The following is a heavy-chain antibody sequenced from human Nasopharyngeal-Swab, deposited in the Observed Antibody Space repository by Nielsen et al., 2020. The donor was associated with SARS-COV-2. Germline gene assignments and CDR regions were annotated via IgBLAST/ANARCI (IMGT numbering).Heavy chain of an antibody. Sequence: RQAPGKGLEWVSYISHSSSQTNYADSVKGRFTISRDNAKKTLHLQMNSLRAEDTAVYYCVRLLDVWGKGTTVTVSS. J-gene: IGHJ6*04. CDR3: VRLLDV. D-gene: IGHD2-15*01. V-gene: IGHV3-11*06. CDR2: ISHSSSQT.